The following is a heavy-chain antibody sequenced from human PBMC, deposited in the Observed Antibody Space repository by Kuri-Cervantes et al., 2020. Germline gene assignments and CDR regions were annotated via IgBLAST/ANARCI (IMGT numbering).Heavy chain of an antibody. D-gene: IGHD3-10*01. CDR3: ARDRGVTKPYYYYMDV. V-gene: IGHV1-69*13. J-gene: IGHJ6*03. Sequence: SVKVSCKASGGTFSSYAISWVRQAPGQGLEWMGGIIPIFGTANYAQKFQGRVTITADESTSTAYMELSSLRSEDTAVYYCARDRGVTKPYYYYMDVWGKGTTVTVSS. CDR1: GGTFSSYA. CDR2: IIPIFGTA.